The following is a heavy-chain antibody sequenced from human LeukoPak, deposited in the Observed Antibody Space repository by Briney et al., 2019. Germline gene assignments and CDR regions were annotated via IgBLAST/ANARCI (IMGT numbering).Heavy chain of an antibody. Sequence: GGSLGLSCAASGFTFSDYYMSWIRQAPGKGLEWVSYISSSGSTIYYADSVKGRFTISRDNAKNSLYLQMNSLRAEDTAVYYCARGNANDFWSGYYTYFDYWGQGTLVTVSS. CDR3: ARGNANDFWSGYYTYFDY. V-gene: IGHV3-11*01. J-gene: IGHJ4*02. D-gene: IGHD3-3*01. CDR1: GFTFSDYY. CDR2: ISSSGSTI.